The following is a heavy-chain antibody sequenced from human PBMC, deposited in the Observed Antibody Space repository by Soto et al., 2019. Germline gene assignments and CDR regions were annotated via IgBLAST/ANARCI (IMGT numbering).Heavy chain of an antibody. CDR2: MNPNSGNT. J-gene: IGHJ4*02. CDR1: GYTFTSYD. Sequence: ASVKVSCKASGYTFTSYDINWVRQATGQGLEWMGWMNPNSGNTGYAQKFQGRVTMTRNTSISTAYMELSSLRSEDTAVYYWARGAGGEYYYDSSGSSDYWGQGTLVTVSS. D-gene: IGHD3-22*01. CDR3: ARGAGGEYYYDSSGSSDY. V-gene: IGHV1-8*01.